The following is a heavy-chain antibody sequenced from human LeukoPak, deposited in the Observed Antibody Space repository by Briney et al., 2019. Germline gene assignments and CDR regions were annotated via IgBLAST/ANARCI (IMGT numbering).Heavy chain of an antibody. D-gene: IGHD2-2*01. CDR3: AKDRASDTEGIFDY. CDR1: GFTFDDYA. J-gene: IGHJ4*02. Sequence: GGSLRLSCSSSGFTFDDYAMHWVRQAPGKGLEWVSGISWNSGSIGYADSVKGRITISRDNAKNSLYLQMNSLRAEDTALYYCAKDRASDTEGIFDYWGQGTLVTVSS. CDR2: ISWNSGSI. V-gene: IGHV3-9*01.